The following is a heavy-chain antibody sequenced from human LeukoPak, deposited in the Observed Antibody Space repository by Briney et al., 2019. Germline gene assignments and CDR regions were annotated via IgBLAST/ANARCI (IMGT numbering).Heavy chain of an antibody. J-gene: IGHJ4*02. CDR1: GFTFSSYS. CDR2: ISSSSTYI. D-gene: IGHD5-18*01. V-gene: IGHV3-21*01. Sequence: NPGGSLRLSCAASGFTFSSYSMNWVRQAPGKGLEWVSSISSSSTYIYYADSVKGRFTISRDNAKNSLYLQMNSLRAEDTAVYYCARDLEYSYGNFDYWGQGTLVTVSS. CDR3: ARDLEYSYGNFDY.